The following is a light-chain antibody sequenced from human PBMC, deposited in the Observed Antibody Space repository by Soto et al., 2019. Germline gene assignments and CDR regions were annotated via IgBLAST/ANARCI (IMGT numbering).Light chain of an antibody. J-gene: IGKJ4*01. CDR2: GAS. Sequence: EIVLTQSPATLSLSPGESATLSCRASQSVSSYLAWFQQKPGQAPRLLIYGASNRAAGIPARFSGSGSGTDFTLTISSLEPEDFAVYYCQQRSNWLTFGGGTRVEIK. CDR3: QQRSNWLT. CDR1: QSVSSY. V-gene: IGKV3-11*01.